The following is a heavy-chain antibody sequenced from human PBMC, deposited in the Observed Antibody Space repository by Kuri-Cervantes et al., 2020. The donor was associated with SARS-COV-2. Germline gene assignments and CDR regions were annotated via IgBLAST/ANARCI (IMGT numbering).Heavy chain of an antibody. CDR1: GFTFSSYA. CDR3: AREPSGDGDYYYYYGMDV. J-gene: IGHJ6*02. D-gene: IGHD3-10*01. V-gene: IGHV3-30-3*01. Sequence: GGSLRLSCAASGFTFSSYAMHWVRQAPGKGLEWVAVISYDGSNKYYADSVKGRFTISRDNSKNTLYLQMNSLRAEDTAVYNCAREPSGDGDYYYYYGMDVWSQGTTVTVSS. CDR2: ISYDGSNK.